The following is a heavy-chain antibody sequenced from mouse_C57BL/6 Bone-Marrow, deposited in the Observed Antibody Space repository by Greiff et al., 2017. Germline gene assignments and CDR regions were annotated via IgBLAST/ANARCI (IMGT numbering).Heavy chain of an antibody. D-gene: IGHD1-1*01. Sequence: VQLQQPGAELVKPGASVKLSCKASGYTFTSYWMHWVKQRPGQGLEWIGMIHPNSGSTNYNEKFKSKATLTVDKSSSTAYMHLSSLTSEDSAVYYCARSNHYGSSYLAYWGQGTLVTVSA. CDR1: GYTFTSYW. CDR2: IHPNSGST. CDR3: ARSNHYGSSYLAY. V-gene: IGHV1-64*01. J-gene: IGHJ3*01.